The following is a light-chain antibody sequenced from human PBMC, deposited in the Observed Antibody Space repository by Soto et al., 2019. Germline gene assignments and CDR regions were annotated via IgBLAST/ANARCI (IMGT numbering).Light chain of an antibody. V-gene: IGKV3-20*01. CDR3: QQYGTL. J-gene: IGKJ5*01. CDR2: GAS. Sequence: EIVLTQSPGTLSLSPGERATLSCRASQSVSSSYLAWYQQKPGQAPRLLIYGASTRATGVSDRFSGSGSGTDFTLIISRLEPEDFAVYYCQQYGTLFGQGTRLEMK. CDR1: QSVSSSY.